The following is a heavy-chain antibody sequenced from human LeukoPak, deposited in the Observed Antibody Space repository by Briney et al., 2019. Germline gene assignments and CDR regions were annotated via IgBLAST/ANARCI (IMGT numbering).Heavy chain of an antibody. D-gene: IGHD6-25*01. CDR3: AREWQRFDY. V-gene: IGHV3-30*04. CDR1: GFTFSSYA. CDR2: ISYDGSNK. Sequence: PGGSLRLSCAASGFTFSSYAMHWVRQAPGKGLEWVAVISYDGSNKYYADSVKGRFTISRDNSKNTLYPQMNSLRAEDTAVYYCAREWQRFDYWGQGTLVTVSS. J-gene: IGHJ4*02.